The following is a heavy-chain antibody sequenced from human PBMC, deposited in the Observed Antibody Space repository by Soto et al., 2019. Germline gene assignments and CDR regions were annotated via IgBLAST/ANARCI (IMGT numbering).Heavy chain of an antibody. CDR3: AKDMGSSTASDAFDI. CDR1: GLTFSSYA. V-gene: IGHV3-23*01. D-gene: IGHD1-1*01. Sequence: EVQLLESGGGLVQPGGSLRLSCSASGLTFSSYAMTWVRQAPGKGLEWVSGISGGGYSTDYADSVKGRFTISRDNSKNTLYLQMNSLRVEDTAVYYCAKDMGSSTASDAFDIWGQGTMVTVSS. J-gene: IGHJ3*02. CDR2: ISGGGYST.